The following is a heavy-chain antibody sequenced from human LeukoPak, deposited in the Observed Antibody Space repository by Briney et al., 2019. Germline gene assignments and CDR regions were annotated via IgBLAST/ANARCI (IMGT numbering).Heavy chain of an antibody. J-gene: IGHJ4*02. CDR1: GFPFSSYA. V-gene: IGHV3-30*04. CDR2: ISYDGSNK. Sequence: GGSLRLSCAASGFPFSSYAMHWVLQAPGKGLEWAAVISYDGSNKYYADSVKGRFTISRDNSKNTLYLQMNSLRAEDTAVCYCARDPYGDYGAGHLFDYWGQGTLVTVSS. D-gene: IGHD4-17*01. CDR3: ARDPYGDYGAGHLFDY.